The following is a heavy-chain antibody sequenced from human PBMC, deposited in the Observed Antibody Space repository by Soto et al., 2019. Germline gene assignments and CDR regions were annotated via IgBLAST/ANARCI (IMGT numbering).Heavy chain of an antibody. D-gene: IGHD2-21*01. CDR2: INPDTGTT. CDR1: GYTFIHYY. CDR3: ASCPIYGGDSYFAY. V-gene: IGHV1-46*01. Sequence: QVQLVQSGAEVRKLGVSVKLSCQASGYTFIHYYIYWVRHAPGQGLEWLGIINPDTGTTSYAQNCQGRVTLTTDTSASTVYLELSGLAAEDTAVYYCASCPIYGGDSYFAYWGQGTLVTVSS. J-gene: IGHJ4*02.